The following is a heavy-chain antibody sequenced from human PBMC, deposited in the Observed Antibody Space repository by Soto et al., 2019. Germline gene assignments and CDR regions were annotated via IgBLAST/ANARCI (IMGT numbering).Heavy chain of an antibody. CDR1: GGSISSLVYY. CDR2: ILSTGSS. V-gene: IGHV4-31*03. J-gene: IGHJ1*01. CDR3: AARGSYFTY. D-gene: IGHD1-26*01. Sequence: SETLSLTCSVSGGSISSLVYYWSWIRQHPGKGLEWIGSILSTGSSHSNPSLKSRVTMSLDTSQNQLSLRVTSVTAADTAVYFCAARGSYFTYWGQGALVTVSS.